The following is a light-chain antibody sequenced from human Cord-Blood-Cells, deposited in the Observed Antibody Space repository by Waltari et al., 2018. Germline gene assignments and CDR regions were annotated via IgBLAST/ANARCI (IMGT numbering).Light chain of an antibody. J-gene: IGKJ3*01. V-gene: IGKV4-1*01. CDR2: WAS. CDR1: QSVLYSSNNKTY. Sequence: DIVLTQSPDSLAVSLGERDTINCKPSQSVLYSSNNKTYLAWYQQKPGQPPKLLIYWASTRESGVPDRFSGSGSGTDFTLTISSLQAEDVAVYYCQQYYSTPFTFGPGTKVDIK. CDR3: QQYYSTPFT.